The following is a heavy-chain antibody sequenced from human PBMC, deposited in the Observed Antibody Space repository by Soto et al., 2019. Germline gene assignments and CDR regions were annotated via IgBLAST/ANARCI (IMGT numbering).Heavy chain of an antibody. CDR3: ARAGTRSSSWALGAFDI. D-gene: IGHD6-13*01. J-gene: IGHJ3*02. CDR2: IYSGGST. V-gene: IGHV3-66*01. Sequence: EVQLVESGGGLVQPGGSLRLSCAASGFTVSSNYMSWVRQAPGKGLEWVSVIYSGGSTYYAGSVKGRFTISRDNSKNTLYLQMSSLGAEDTAVYYCARAGTRSSSWALGAFDIWGQGTMVTVSS. CDR1: GFTVSSNY.